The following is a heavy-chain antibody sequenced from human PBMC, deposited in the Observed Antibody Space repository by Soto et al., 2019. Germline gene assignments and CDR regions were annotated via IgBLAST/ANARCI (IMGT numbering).Heavy chain of an antibody. CDR2: IYYSGST. CDR1: GGSISSGGYY. Sequence: SETLSLTCTVSGGSISSGGYYWSWIRQHPGKGLEWIGYIYYSGSTYYNPSLKSRVTISVDTSKNQFSLKLSSVTAADTAVYYCARERVTMTPYYYYGMDVWGQGTTVTVSS. D-gene: IGHD3-22*01. J-gene: IGHJ6*02. V-gene: IGHV4-31*03. CDR3: ARERVTMTPYYYYGMDV.